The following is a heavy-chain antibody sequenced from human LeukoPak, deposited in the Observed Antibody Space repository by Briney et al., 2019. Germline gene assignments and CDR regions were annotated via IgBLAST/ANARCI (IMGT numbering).Heavy chain of an antibody. V-gene: IGHV5-51*01. CDR3: ARGSGWYSEY. J-gene: IGHJ4*02. CDR1: GYRIISYW. CDR2: IYPSDSDI. D-gene: IGHD6-19*01. Sequence: GESLKISCKGPGYRIISYWIGWVRQMAGKGLEWMGIIYPSDSDIRYSPAFQGQVTISADKSISTAYLQWSSLKASDTAMYFCARGSGWYSEYWGQGTMVTVSS.